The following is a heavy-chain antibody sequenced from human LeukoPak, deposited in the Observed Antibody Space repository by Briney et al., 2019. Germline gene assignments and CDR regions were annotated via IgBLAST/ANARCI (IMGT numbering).Heavy chain of an antibody. D-gene: IGHD3-16*01. V-gene: IGHV3-23*01. CDR2: ISGSGGST. CDR1: RFTFSSYA. J-gene: IGHJ5*02. CDR3: AKGRFASVAYNWFDP. Sequence: GGSLRLSCAASRFTFSSYAMIWVRQAPGKGLEWVSSISGSGGSTQYADSVKGRFTISRDNSKNILYLQMNSLRAEDTAVYYCAKGRFASVAYNWFDPWGQGTLVTVSS.